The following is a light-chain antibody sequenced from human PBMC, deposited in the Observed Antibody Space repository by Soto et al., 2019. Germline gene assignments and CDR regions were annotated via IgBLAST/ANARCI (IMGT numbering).Light chain of an antibody. CDR2: GNS. CDR1: SSNIGAGYD. Sequence: QSVLTQPPSVSGAPGQRVTISCTGSSSNIGAGYDVHWYQQLPGTAPKLLIYGNSNRPSGVPDRFSGSKSGTSASLAITGLQADDEAGYYCHSSPSSPGPLFGRGTKLTLL. V-gene: IGLV1-40*01. J-gene: IGLJ3*02. CDR3: HSSPSSPGPL.